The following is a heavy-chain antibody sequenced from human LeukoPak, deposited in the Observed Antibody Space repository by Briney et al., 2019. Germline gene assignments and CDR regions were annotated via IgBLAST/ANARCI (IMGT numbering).Heavy chain of an antibody. J-gene: IGHJ5*02. V-gene: IGHV3-21*03. CDR2: SSSSSSYI. CDR1: GFTFSSYS. Sequence: PGGSLRLSCAASGFTFSSYSMNWVRHAPGKGLDWVSSSSSSSSYIYYAGPVKGRFTSSKDHTKNSLYLQMNRLRAEETAVYYCARVRAAAGFDPWGQGTLVTVSS. D-gene: IGHD6-13*01. CDR3: ARVRAAAGFDP.